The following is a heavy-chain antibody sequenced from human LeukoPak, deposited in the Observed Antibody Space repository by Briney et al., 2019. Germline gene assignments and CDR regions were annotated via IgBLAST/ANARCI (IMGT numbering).Heavy chain of an antibody. CDR2: ISWNSGSI. V-gene: IGHV3-9*01. CDR1: GFTFDDYA. D-gene: IGHD3-22*01. Sequence: GGSLRLSCAASGFTFDDYAMHWVRQAPGKGLEWVSGISWNSGSIGYADSVKGRSTISRNNAKNSLYLQMNSLRAEDTALYYCAKAPAYYYDSSGAFDIWGQGTMVTVSS. J-gene: IGHJ3*02. CDR3: AKAPAYYYDSSGAFDI.